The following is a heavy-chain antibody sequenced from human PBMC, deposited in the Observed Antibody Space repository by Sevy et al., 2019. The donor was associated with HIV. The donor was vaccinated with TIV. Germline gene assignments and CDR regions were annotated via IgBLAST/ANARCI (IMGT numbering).Heavy chain of an antibody. D-gene: IGHD2-15*01. Sequence: ASVKVSCKASGYTFTGYYMHWVRQAPGQGLEWMGWINPNSGGTNYAQKFQGRVTMTRDTSISTAYMELRRLRSDDTAVYYCARKNKGSYCSGGSCYYYYYGMDVWGQGTTVTVSS. CDR3: ARKNKGSYCSGGSCYYYYYGMDV. CDR2: INPNSGGT. CDR1: GYTFTGYY. J-gene: IGHJ6*02. V-gene: IGHV1-2*02.